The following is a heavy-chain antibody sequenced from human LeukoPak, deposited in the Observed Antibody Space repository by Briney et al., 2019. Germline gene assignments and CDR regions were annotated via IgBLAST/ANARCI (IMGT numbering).Heavy chain of an antibody. V-gene: IGHV4-59*01. Sequence: SETLSLTCTVSGGSISSYYWSWIRQPPGKGLEWIGYIYYSGSTNYNPSLKSRVTISVDTSKNQFSPKLSSVTAADTAVYYCARDLDGYFDYWGQGTLVTVSS. CDR2: IYYSGST. J-gene: IGHJ4*02. CDR3: ARDLDGYFDY. D-gene: IGHD5-24*01. CDR1: GGSISSYY.